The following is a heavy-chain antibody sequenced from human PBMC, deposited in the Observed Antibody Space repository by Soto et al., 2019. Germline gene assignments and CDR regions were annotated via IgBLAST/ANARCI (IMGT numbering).Heavy chain of an antibody. V-gene: IGHV4-30-4*01. CDR3: ARGSYYYDSSGYFYFDY. D-gene: IGHD3-22*01. J-gene: IGHJ4*02. CDR2: IYYSGST. CDR1: GGSISSGDYY. Sequence: SETLFLTCTVSGGSISSGDYYWSWIRQPPGKGLEWIGYIYYSGSTYYNPSLKSRVTISVDTSKNQFSLKLSSVTAADTAVYYCARGSYYYDSSGYFYFDYWGQGTLVTVSS.